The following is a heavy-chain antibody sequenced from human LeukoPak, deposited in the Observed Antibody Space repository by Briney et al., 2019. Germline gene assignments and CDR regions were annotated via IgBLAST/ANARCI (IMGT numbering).Heavy chain of an antibody. D-gene: IGHD6-19*01. Sequence: PGGSLRLSCAASGLTFDDYAMHWVRQAPGKGLEWVSRISWNGGSIGYADSVKGRFTISRDNAKNSLYLQMNSLRTEDTAFYYCAKDNNARIAVTVNRGTDYWGQGTLVTVSS. CDR3: AKDNNARIAVTVNRGTDY. CDR1: GLTFDDYA. J-gene: IGHJ4*02. V-gene: IGHV3-9*01. CDR2: ISWNGGSI.